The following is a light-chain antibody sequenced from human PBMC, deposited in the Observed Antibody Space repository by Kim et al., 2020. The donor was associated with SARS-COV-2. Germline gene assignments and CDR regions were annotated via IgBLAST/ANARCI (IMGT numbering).Light chain of an antibody. CDR1: RPIGSW. V-gene: IGKV1-5*03. CDR2: KAS. CDR3: QQYDRFWT. J-gene: IGKJ1*01. Sequence: GDSVTITCRASRPIGSWLVWYQQTPGKAPNLLIYKASTLEGGVPSRFSGSGSGTEFTLTISSLQPDDFATYYCQQYDRFWTFGQGTKVDIK.